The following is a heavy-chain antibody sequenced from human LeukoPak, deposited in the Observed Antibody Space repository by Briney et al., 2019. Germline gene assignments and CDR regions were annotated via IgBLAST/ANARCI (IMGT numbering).Heavy chain of an antibody. CDR2: DYYSGSS. CDR3: ARDSAYSSSSSGFDY. CDR1: GGSITDYY. D-gene: IGHD6-6*01. Sequence: PSETLSLTCTVSGGSITDYYWGWIRQPPGKGLEWIGYDYYSGSSNYNPSLKSRVTISVDTSKNQFSLKLSSVTAADTAVYYCARDSAYSSSSSGFDYWGQGTLVTVSS. V-gene: IGHV4-59*12. J-gene: IGHJ4*02.